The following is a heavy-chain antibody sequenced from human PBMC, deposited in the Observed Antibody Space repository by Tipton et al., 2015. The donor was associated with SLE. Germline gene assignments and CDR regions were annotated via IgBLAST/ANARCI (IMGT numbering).Heavy chain of an antibody. CDR1: GFTSSNYA. J-gene: IGHJ4*02. D-gene: IGHD6-19*01. CDR2: ISSDTAT. CDR3: ARGLSISSRYYFDD. Sequence: SLRLSCAASGFTSSNYAMSWVRQAPGKGLEWVSAISSDTATYYTDSVKGRFTISRDYSTNTFYLQLHSLTAEDTAVYLCARGLSISSRYYFDDWGQGTLVTVSS. V-gene: IGHV3-23*01.